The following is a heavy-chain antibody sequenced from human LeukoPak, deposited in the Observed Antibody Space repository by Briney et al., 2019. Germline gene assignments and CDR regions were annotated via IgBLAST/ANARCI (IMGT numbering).Heavy chain of an antibody. CDR2: MYYTGST. Sequence: SETLSLTCTVSSGSINSCFWSWIRQPPGAGLEYIRYMYYTGSTNYNPSLKSRVTIPLDTSKNQFSLKLNSVTAADTAVYYCARAAVSTRSRFDYWGQGTLVTVSS. V-gene: IGHV4-59*01. CDR3: ARAAVSTRSRFDY. CDR1: SGSINSCF. J-gene: IGHJ4*02. D-gene: IGHD5/OR15-5a*01.